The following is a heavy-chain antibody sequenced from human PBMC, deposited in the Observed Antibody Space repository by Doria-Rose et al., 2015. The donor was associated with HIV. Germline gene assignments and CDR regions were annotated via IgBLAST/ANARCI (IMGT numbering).Heavy chain of an antibody. D-gene: IGHD6-13*01. CDR3: ARIKSSRWYHKYYFDF. CDR2: IFSADSR. J-gene: IGHJ4*02. CDR1: GVSLSSPGMG. V-gene: IGHV2-26*01. Sequence: SGPVLVKPTETLTLTCTVSGVSLSSPGMGVSWIRQPPGKALEWLAHIFSADSRSYKTYLKSRLTISRGTSKSQVVLTMTDMDPVDTATYYCARIKSSRWYHKYYFDFWGQGTLVIVSA.